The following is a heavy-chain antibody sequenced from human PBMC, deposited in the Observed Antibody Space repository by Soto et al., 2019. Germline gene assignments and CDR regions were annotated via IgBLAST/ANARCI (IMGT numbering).Heavy chain of an antibody. D-gene: IGHD2-2*02. V-gene: IGHV4-34*01. J-gene: IGHJ5*02. CDR1: GGSFSGYY. CDR3: ARGSKYQLQYRHVTTGNWFDP. CDR2: INHSGST. Sequence: PSETLSLTCAVYGGSFSGYYWSWIRQPPGKGLEWIGEINHSGSTNYNPSLKSRVTISVDTSKNQFSLKLSSVTAADTAVYYGARGSKYQLQYRHVTTGNWFDPWGQGTLVTVS.